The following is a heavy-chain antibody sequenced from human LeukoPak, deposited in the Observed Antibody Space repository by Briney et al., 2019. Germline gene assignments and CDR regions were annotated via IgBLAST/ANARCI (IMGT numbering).Heavy chain of an antibody. CDR1: GGSFSGYY. Sequence: SETLSLTCAVYGGSFSGYYWSWIRQPPGKGLEWIGEINHSGSTNYNPSLKSRVTISVDTSKNQFSLKLSSVTAADTAVYYCATLDIVLMVYPHWGQGTLVTVSS. CDR3: ATLDIVLMVYPH. J-gene: IGHJ4*02. V-gene: IGHV4-34*01. CDR2: INHSGST. D-gene: IGHD2-8*01.